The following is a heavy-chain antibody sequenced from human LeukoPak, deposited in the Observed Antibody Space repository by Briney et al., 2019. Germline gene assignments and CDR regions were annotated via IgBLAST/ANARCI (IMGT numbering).Heavy chain of an antibody. CDR3: VTTTRGYSRDS. CDR1: GFTFSSYW. J-gene: IGHJ4*02. V-gene: IGHV3-7*01. CDR2: INQGGNDK. D-gene: IGHD3-22*01. Sequence: GGSLRLSCAASGFTFSSYWMGWVRQAPRKGLEWVANINQGGNDKQYVDSMKGLFTIARDNAKNSLFLQMDGLRVEDTAVYYCVTTTRGYSRDSWGQGTLVTVSS.